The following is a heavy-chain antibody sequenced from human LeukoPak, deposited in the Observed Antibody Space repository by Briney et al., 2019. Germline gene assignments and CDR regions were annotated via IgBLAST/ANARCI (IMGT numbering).Heavy chain of an antibody. CDR3: ARSLVGATTLYYFDY. CDR1: GGSISSYY. D-gene: IGHD1-26*01. CDR2: IYYSGST. J-gene: IGHJ4*02. Sequence: SETLSLTCTVSGGSISSYYWSWIRQPPGKGLEWIGYIYYSGSTNYNPSLKSRVTISVDTSKNQFSLKLSSVTAADTAVHYCARSLVGATTLYYFDYWGQGTLVTVFS. V-gene: IGHV4-59*08.